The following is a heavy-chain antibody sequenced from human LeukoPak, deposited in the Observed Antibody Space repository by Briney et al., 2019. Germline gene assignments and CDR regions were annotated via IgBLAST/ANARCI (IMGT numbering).Heavy chain of an antibody. J-gene: IGHJ6*02. V-gene: IGHV4-59*01. CDR1: GGSISSYY. CDR3: ARLVGATSGLLLRSYYYYGMDV. Sequence: SETLSLTCTVSGGSISSYYWSWIRQPPGKGLEWIGYIYYSGSTNYNPSLKSRVTISVDTSKNQFSLKLSSVTAADTAVYYCARLVGATSGLLLRSYYYYGMDVWGQGTTVTVSS. D-gene: IGHD1-26*01. CDR2: IYYSGST.